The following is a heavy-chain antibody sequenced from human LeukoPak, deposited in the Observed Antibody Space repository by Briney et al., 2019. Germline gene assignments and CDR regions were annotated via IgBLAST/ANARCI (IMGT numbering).Heavy chain of an antibody. Sequence: GGYLRLSCAASGFTFSSYWMSWVRQAPGKGLEWVANIKQDGSEKYYVDSVKGRFTISRDNAKNSLYLQMNSLRAEDTAVYYCARDYPLRERSGNYYMDVWGKGTTVTVSS. D-gene: IGHD1-26*01. V-gene: IGHV3-7*01. CDR3: ARDYPLRERSGNYYMDV. CDR2: IKQDGSEK. CDR1: GFTFSSYW. J-gene: IGHJ6*03.